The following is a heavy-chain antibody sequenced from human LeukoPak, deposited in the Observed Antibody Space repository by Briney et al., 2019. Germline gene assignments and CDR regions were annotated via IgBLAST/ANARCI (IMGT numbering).Heavy chain of an antibody. CDR3: ARGHNSRAGVTDCCPLDF. CDR1: GFTVSSNY. Sequence: GGSLRLSCAASGFTVSSNYITWVRRSPGKGLEWVSLIYSSGITCYADSVKGRFTISRDNSKNTLYLQMNSLRAEDTAIYYCARGHNSRAGVTDCCPLDFWGQGTLVTVSS. CDR2: IYSSGIT. J-gene: IGHJ4*02. V-gene: IGHV3-66*01. D-gene: IGHD2-21*02.